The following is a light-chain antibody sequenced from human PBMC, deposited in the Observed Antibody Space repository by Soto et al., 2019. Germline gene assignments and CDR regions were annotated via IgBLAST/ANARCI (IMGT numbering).Light chain of an antibody. Sequence: EIVLTQSPATLSLSPGERATLSCRASHSVDIYLAWYQQKPGQAPRLLIYDASNRAPGIPPRFSGSGSGTDFTLTISSLEPEDFAVYYCQQRKYWPPITFGQGTRLDIK. CDR2: DAS. CDR3: QQRKYWPPIT. V-gene: IGKV3-11*01. CDR1: HSVDIY. J-gene: IGKJ5*01.